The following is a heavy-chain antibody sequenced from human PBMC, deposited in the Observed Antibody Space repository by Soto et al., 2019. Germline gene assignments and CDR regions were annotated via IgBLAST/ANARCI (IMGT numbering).Heavy chain of an antibody. J-gene: IGHJ4*02. CDR3: ATMDASRFY. V-gene: IGHV4-4*02. CDR2: SHQSGYT. CDR1: GVSISSHDW. D-gene: IGHD2-8*01. Sequence: QVQLQESGPGLVKPSGTLSLTCAVSGVSISSHDWWTWVRQPPGKGLEWIGESHQSGYTHSNSSLESRVTISVDKSKNQFSLILTSLTVADTAVYYCATMDASRFYWGQGTRVTVPS.